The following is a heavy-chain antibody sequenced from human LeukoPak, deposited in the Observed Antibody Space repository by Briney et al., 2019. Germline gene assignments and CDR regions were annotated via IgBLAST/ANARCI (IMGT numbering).Heavy chain of an antibody. D-gene: IGHD3-10*01. Sequence: TSSETLSLTCTVSGGSISSSSYYWGWIRQPPGKGLEWIGIIYNIRTTSYSPSLKSRVTISVDTSKNQFSLKMTSMTAADTAMYFCARRMIMVRDAFDRWGPGTMVTVSS. V-gene: IGHV4-39*07. J-gene: IGHJ3*02. CDR3: ARRMIMVRDAFDR. CDR1: GGSISSSSYY. CDR2: IYNIRTT.